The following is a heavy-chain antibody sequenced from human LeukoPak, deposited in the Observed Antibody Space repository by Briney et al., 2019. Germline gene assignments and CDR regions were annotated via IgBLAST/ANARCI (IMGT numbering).Heavy chain of an antibody. CDR2: IGTAGDT. V-gene: IGHV3-13*01. CDR3: ARGIIVVRGVLKAFDY. CDR1: GLTFSTND. Sequence: GGSLRLSCAASGLTFSTNDMHWVRQATGKGLERVSGIGTAGDTYYSDSVKGRFTISRENARNSLYLQMNSLRAGDTAVYYCARGIIVVRGVLKAFDYWGQGTLVTVSS. D-gene: IGHD3-10*01. J-gene: IGHJ4*02.